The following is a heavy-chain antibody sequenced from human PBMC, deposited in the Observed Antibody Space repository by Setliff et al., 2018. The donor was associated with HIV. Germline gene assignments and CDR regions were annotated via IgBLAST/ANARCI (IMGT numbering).Heavy chain of an antibody. CDR3: ARDNPHFGVASSYYYGMDV. CDR2: IHFSGST. CDR1: GGSISSSTYY. D-gene: IGHD3-3*01. Sequence: PSETLSLTCTVSGGSISSSTYYWGWIRQPPGKGLEWIGNIHFSGSTYYNPSLKSRLTISLDTSKNQFSLILNSAIAADPAVYYCARDNPHFGVASSYYYGMDVWGQGTTVTVSS. V-gene: IGHV4-39*07. J-gene: IGHJ6*02.